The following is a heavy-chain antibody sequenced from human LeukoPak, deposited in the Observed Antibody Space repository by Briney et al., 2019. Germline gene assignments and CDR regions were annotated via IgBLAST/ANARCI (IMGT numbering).Heavy chain of an antibody. Sequence: LGGSLRLSCAASGFTFSSYSMDWVRQAPGKGLDWVAFVRYDGSQKYYADSVKGRFTLSRDNSKNTLYLQMNSLRAEDTAVYYCARDLNWSFDYWGQGTLVTVSS. CDR3: ARDLNWSFDY. J-gene: IGHJ4*02. D-gene: IGHD1-1*01. CDR1: GFTFSSYS. CDR2: VRYDGSQK. V-gene: IGHV3-30*02.